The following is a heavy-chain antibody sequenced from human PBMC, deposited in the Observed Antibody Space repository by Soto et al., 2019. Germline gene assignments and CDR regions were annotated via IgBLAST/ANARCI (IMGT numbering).Heavy chain of an antibody. CDR1: GFTFSSYG. J-gene: IGHJ6*02. Sequence: GGSLRLSCAASGFTFSSYGMHWVRQAPGKGLEWVAVIWYDGSNKYYADSVKGRFTISRDNSKNTLYLQMNSLRAEDTAVYYCARGRWDCTNGVCYRSSYYYYGMDVWGQGTTVTVSS. CDR2: IWYDGSNK. D-gene: IGHD2-8*01. V-gene: IGHV3-33*01. CDR3: ARGRWDCTNGVCYRSSYYYYGMDV.